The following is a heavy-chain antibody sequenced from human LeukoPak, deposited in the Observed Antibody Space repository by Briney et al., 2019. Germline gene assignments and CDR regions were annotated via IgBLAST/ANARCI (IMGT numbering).Heavy chain of an antibody. CDR1: GFTFDDYA. Sequence: GRSLRLSCAPSGFTFDDYAMHWVRQAPGKGLEWVSGISWNSGSIGYADSVKGRFTISRDNAKNSLYLQMNSLRAEDMALYYCAKDSSSFDAFDIWGQGTMVTVSS. J-gene: IGHJ3*02. CDR2: ISWNSGSI. V-gene: IGHV3-9*03. CDR3: AKDSSSFDAFDI.